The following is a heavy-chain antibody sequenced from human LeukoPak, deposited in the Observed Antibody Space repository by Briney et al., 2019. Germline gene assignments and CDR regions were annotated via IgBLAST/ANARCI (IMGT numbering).Heavy chain of an antibody. J-gene: IGHJ4*02. Sequence: GGSLRLSCVGSGFTFSSYAMSWVRQAPGKGLEWVSVIRDSGGYAYYAASVTGRFTNSRENSKNTLFLQLNRLRAEHTAVYFCAKHSSIGKYCPSGVCSPFAHWGQGTMVTVSS. D-gene: IGHD2-8*01. CDR1: GFTFSSYA. V-gene: IGHV3-23*01. CDR3: AKHSSIGKYCPSGVCSPFAH. CDR2: IRDSGGYA.